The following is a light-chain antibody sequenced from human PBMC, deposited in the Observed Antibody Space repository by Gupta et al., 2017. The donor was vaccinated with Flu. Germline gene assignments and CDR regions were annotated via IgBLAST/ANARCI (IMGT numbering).Light chain of an antibody. J-gene: IGLJ2*01. CDR1: SSDVGAYNY. Sequence: QSALTQPRSVSGSPGHSVTISCTGTSSDVGAYNYVSWYQLNPGKAPKVMVYDVTERPSGVPDRFSGSKSGNTASLTISGLQPEDEADYYCCSYAGSYTLIVGGGTKLTVL. V-gene: IGLV2-11*01. CDR2: DVT. CDR3: CSYAGSYTLI.